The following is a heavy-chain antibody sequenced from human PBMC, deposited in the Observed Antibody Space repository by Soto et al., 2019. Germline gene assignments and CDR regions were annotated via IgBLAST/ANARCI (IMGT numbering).Heavy chain of an antibody. J-gene: IGHJ5*02. CDR1: GYTFSNYG. Sequence: GASVKVSCKTSGYTFSNYGITWVRQAPGQPLEWLGWISLYSDGANYAQKFQGRVSMTTDTSTTTAYMELRSLRSDDTAVYYCARVVPGAEAWFGPWGQGTLVTVSS. D-gene: IGHD2-2*01. CDR2: ISLYSDGA. V-gene: IGHV1-18*01. CDR3: ARVVPGAEAWFGP.